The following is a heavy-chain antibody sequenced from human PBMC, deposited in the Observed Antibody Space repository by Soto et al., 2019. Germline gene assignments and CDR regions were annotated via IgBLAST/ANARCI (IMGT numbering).Heavy chain of an antibody. CDR2: INHSGRV. D-gene: IGHD3-22*01. CDR3: STRAYDTNGYYRFDP. V-gene: IGHV4-34*01. Sequence: WTWIRQSPGQGLEWIGDINHSGRVNYSPSLKSRVTISLDTSKNQFSLTLSAVTAADTAMYYCSTRAYDTNGYYRFDPWGQGTLVTVSS. J-gene: IGHJ5*01.